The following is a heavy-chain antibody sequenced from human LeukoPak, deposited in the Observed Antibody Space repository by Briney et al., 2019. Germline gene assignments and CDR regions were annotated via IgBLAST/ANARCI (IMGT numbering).Heavy chain of an antibody. CDR3: AKDKTWVAGRGYFDY. CDR2: ISGSGGST. D-gene: IGHD6-19*01. V-gene: IGHV3-23*01. J-gene: IGHJ4*02. CDR1: GFTFSSYA. Sequence: GGSLRLSCAAPGFTFSSYAMSWVRQAPGKGLEWVSAISGSGGSTYYADSVKGRFTISRDNSKNTLYLQMNSLRAEDTAVYYCAKDKTWVAGRGYFDYWGQGTLVTVSS.